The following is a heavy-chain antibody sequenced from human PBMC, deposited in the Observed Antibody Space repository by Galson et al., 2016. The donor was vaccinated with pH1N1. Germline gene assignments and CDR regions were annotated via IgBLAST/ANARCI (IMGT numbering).Heavy chain of an antibody. CDR3: ARAGNCDGDRCYGNGLDV. J-gene: IGHJ6*02. CDR1: GYTFTSNG. Sequence: SVKVSCKASGYTFTSNGISWVRQAPGQGLEWMGWINVDTGNTVHAQKLQDRVTMTTDTSTKTAYMELRSLKSDDTAVYYCARAGNCDGDRCYGNGLDVGGQGTTVTVSS. CDR2: INVDTGNT. V-gene: IGHV1-18*01. D-gene: IGHD2-21*01.